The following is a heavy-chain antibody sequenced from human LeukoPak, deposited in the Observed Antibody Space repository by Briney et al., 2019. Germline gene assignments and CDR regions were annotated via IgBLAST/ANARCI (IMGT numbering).Heavy chain of an antibody. J-gene: IGHJ4*02. D-gene: IGHD6-6*01. CDR3: TTDIAARGDFDY. V-gene: IGHV3-15*01. Sequence: GGSLRLSCAASGFTFSSYAMSWVRQAPGKGLEWVGRIKSKTDGGTTDYVAPVKGRFTISRDDSKNTLYLQMNSLKTEDTAVYYRTTDIAARGDFDYWGQGTLVTVSS. CDR2: IKSKTDGGTT. CDR1: GFTFSSYA.